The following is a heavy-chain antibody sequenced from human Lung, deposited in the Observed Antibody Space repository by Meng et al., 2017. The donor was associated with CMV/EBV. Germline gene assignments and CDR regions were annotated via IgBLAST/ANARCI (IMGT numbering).Heavy chain of an antibody. J-gene: IGHJ4*02. V-gene: IGHV1-8*01. D-gene: IGHD6-6*01. CDR1: GYTFTSYD. CDR2: MNPNSGNT. Sequence: ASVXVSXKASGYTFTSYDINWVRQATGQGLEWMGWMNPNSGNTGYAQNFQGRVTMTRNTSISTVYMELSGLRSEDTAVYYCARRRGGSSWGDFDYWGQGTLATFSS. CDR3: ARRRGGSSWGDFDY.